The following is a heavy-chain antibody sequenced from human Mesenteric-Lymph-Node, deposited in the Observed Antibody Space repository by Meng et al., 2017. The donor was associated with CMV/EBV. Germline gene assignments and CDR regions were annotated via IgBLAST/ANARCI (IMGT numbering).Heavy chain of an antibody. CDR3: ATRGWELPEDY. CDR2: IYYSGST. V-gene: IGHV4-59*01. D-gene: IGHD1-26*01. CDR1: GGSISSYY. Sequence: GSLRLSCTVSGGSISSYYWSWIRQPPGKGLEWIGYIYYSGSTNYNPSLKSRVTISVDTSKNQFSLKLSSVTAADTAVYYCATRGWELPEDYWGQGTLVTVSS. J-gene: IGHJ4*02.